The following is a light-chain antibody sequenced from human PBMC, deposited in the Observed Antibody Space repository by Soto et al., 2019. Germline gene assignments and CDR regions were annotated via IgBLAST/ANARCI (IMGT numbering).Light chain of an antibody. CDR1: QSVSTNY. Sequence: EVVLTQSPGTLSLSPGERATLSCRASQSVSTNYVAWYQQKPGQAPRLLIFGSSDRATGIPDRFSGSGSGTDFTLTISRLEPEDFAVYYCQQYGSSPPYTVGQGTKLEIK. J-gene: IGKJ2*01. CDR3: QQYGSSPPYT. V-gene: IGKV3-20*01. CDR2: GSS.